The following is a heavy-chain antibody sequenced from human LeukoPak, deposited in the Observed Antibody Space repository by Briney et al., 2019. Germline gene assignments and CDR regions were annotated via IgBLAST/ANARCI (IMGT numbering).Heavy chain of an antibody. CDR2: ISDTGST. J-gene: IGHJ4*02. D-gene: IGHD3-3*01. CDR3: ARHLYNDFWSGLDY. V-gene: IGHV4-59*08. CDR1: GGSIRSYY. Sequence: SETLSLTCTVSGGSIRSYYWSWIRQPPGKGLEWIGYISDTGSTNYNPSLKSRVTISADTSKNQLSLKLSSVTAADTAVYYCARHLYNDFWSGLDYWGQGPLVSVSS.